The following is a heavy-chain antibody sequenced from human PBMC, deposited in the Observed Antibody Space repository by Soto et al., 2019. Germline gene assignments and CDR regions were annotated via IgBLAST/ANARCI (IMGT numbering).Heavy chain of an antibody. CDR1: GDSVSSNSAA. CDR3: ARDFIVVVPAAIYYYYYMDV. CDR2: TYYRSKWYN. D-gene: IGHD2-2*01. J-gene: IGHJ6*03. Sequence: SQTLSLTCAISGDSVSSNSAAWNWIRQSPPRGLEWLGRTYYRSKWYNDYAVSVKSRITINPDTSKNQFSLQLNSVTPEDTAVYYCARDFIVVVPAAIYYYYYMDVWGKGTTVTVSS. V-gene: IGHV6-1*01.